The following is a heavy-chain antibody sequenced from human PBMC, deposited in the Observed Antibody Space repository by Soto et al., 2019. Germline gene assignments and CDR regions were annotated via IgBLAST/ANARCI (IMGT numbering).Heavy chain of an antibody. D-gene: IGHD6-13*01. CDR2: IYHSGST. Sequence: PSETLSLTCTVSAYSISSGYYLGWILQPPGEGLEWIGNIYHSGSTYYNPSLKSRVTISLDTSKNQFSLKLRSVTAADTAVYYCARGSYSTFRIDYWGQGTLVTVSS. CDR1: AYSISSGYY. V-gene: IGHV4-38-2*02. J-gene: IGHJ4*02. CDR3: ARGSYSTFRIDY.